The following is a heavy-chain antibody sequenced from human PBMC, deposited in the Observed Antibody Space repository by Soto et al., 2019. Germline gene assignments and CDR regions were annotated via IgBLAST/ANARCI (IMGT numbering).Heavy chain of an antibody. V-gene: IGHV3-30*18. Sequence: QVQLVESGGGVVQPGRSLRLSCAASGFTFSSYGMHWVRQAPGKGLEWVAVISYDGSNKYYADSVKGRFTISRDNSKNTLYLQMKSLRAEDTAVYYCAKVPSLGGKGRFDYWGQGTLVTVSS. CDR1: GFTFSSYG. D-gene: IGHD2-15*01. CDR3: AKVPSLGGKGRFDY. J-gene: IGHJ4*02. CDR2: ISYDGSNK.